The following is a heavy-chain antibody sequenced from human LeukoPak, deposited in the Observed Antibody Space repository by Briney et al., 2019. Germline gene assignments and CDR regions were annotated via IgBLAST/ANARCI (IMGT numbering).Heavy chain of an antibody. CDR3: AKDICSSTSCYASDAFDI. V-gene: IGHV3-23*01. Sequence: GGSLGLSCAASGFTFSSYAMSWVRQAPGKGLEWVSAISGSGGSTYYADSVKGRFTISRDNSKNTLYLQMNSLRAEDTAVYYCAKDICSSTSCYASDAFDIWGQGTMVTVSS. J-gene: IGHJ3*02. CDR2: ISGSGGST. D-gene: IGHD2-2*01. CDR1: GFTFSSYA.